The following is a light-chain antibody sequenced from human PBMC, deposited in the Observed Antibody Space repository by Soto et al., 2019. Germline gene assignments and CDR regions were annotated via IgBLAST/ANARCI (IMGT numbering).Light chain of an antibody. CDR3: QQYGTSIT. V-gene: IGKV3-20*01. J-gene: IGKJ5*01. CDR2: GAS. CDR1: QSFSSSY. Sequence: EIVLTQSPGTLSLSPGERATLSCRASQSFSSSYLAWYQQKPGQAPRLLSYGASSRATGIPDRFSGSGSGTDFTLTISRLEPDDFAVYYCQQYGTSITFGQGTRLEI.